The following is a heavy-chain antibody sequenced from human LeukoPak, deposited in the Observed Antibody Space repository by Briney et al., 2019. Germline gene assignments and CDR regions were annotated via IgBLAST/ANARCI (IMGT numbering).Heavy chain of an antibody. J-gene: IGHJ4*02. CDR2: ISSAGGYI. CDR3: AKDPGVVVARGRRTSVAFDY. D-gene: IGHD3-22*01. V-gene: IGHV3-21*01. Sequence: GGSLRLSCAASGFTFYDYAMSWVRQAPGKGLEWVSSISSAGGYIYYADSMKGRFTISRDNAKNSLYLQMNSLRVEDTAVYYCAKDPGVVVARGRRTSVAFDYWGQGTLVTVSS. CDR1: GFTFYDYA.